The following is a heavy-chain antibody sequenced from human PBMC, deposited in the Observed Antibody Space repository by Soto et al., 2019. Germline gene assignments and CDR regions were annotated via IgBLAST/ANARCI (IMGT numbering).Heavy chain of an antibody. Sequence: PSETLSLTCTVSGGSISSGGYYWSWIRQHPGTGLEWIGYISYSGSTYYNPSLKSRVTISVDTSKNQFSLILNSVTAEDTAVYYCARVIGSMITFGGVNNWFDPWGQGNLVTVSS. J-gene: IGHJ5*02. V-gene: IGHV4-31*03. D-gene: IGHD3-16*01. CDR1: GGSISSGGYY. CDR2: ISYSGST. CDR3: ARVIGSMITFGGVNNWFDP.